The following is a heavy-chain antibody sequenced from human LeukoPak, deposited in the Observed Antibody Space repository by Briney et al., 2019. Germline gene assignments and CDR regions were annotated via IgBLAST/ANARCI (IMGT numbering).Heavy chain of an antibody. CDR2: INHSGST. V-gene: IGHV4-34*01. D-gene: IGHD3-10*01. J-gene: IGHJ4*02. CDR3: ARLGYYGSGSYPQDY. CDR1: GGSFSGYY. Sequence: SETLSLTCAVYGGSFSGYYWSWIRQHPGKGLERIGEINHSGSTNYNPTLKSRVTISVDTSKNQFSLKLSSVTAADTAVYYCARLGYYGSGSYPQDYWGQGTLVTVSS.